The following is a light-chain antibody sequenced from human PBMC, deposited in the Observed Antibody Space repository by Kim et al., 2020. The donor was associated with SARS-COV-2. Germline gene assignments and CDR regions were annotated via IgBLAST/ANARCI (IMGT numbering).Light chain of an antibody. CDR2: GAS. CDR1: QSVSGTY. V-gene: IGKV3-20*01. J-gene: IGKJ4*01. Sequence: EIVLTQSPGSLSLSPGESATLSCRANQSVSGTYLAWYQQKPGQAPRLLIYGASSRASGISDRFRASGSTTDFSLTISKVEAEDFAVYYCHQYGSAPLTFGGGTKLEI. CDR3: HQYGSAPLT.